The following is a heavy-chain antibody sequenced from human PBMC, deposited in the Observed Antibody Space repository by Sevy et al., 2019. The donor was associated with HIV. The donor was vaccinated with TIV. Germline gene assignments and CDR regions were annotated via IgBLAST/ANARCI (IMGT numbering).Heavy chain of an antibody. CDR1: GFTFNNYE. V-gene: IGHV3-48*03. CDR3: ARDSYCYGSGYVEYFQH. D-gene: IGHD5-12*01. Sequence: GGSLRLSCAASGFTFNNYEMYWVRQAPGKGLEWVSFISTSGSTTYYADSVKGRFTISRDNAKNSLFLQMNSLRAEDTAVYYCARDSYCYGSGYVEYFQHWGQGTLVTVSS. J-gene: IGHJ1*01. CDR2: ISTSGSTT.